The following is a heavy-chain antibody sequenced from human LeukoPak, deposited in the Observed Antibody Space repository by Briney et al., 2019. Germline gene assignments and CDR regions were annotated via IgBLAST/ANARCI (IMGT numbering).Heavy chain of an antibody. V-gene: IGHV4-34*01. CDR2: INHSGST. Sequence: PSETLSLTCAVYGGSFSGYYWSWIRQPPGKGLEWIGEINHSGSTYYNPSLKSRVTISVDTSKNQFSLKLSSVTAADTAVYYCVGDSSGYYYMDVWGKGTTVTISS. CDR1: GGSFSGYY. D-gene: IGHD3-22*01. CDR3: VGDSSGYYYMDV. J-gene: IGHJ6*03.